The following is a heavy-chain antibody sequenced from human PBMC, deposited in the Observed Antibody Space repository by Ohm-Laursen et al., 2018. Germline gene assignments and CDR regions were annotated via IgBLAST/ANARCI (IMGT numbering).Heavy chain of an antibody. J-gene: IGHJ4*02. CDR1: GFTFSSYS. CDR2: ISSSSSYI. Sequence: GSLRLSCTASGFTFSSYSMSWVRQAPGKGLEWVSSISSSSSYIYYADSVKGRFTISRDNAKNSLYLQMNSLRAEDTAVYYCARDSLGYCSSTSCYNPDYWGQGTLVTVSS. D-gene: IGHD2-2*02. V-gene: IGHV3-21*01. CDR3: ARDSLGYCSSTSCYNPDY.